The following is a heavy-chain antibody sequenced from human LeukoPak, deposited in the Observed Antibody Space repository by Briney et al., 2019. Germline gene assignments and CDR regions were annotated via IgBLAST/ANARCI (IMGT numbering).Heavy chain of an antibody. CDR2: IYYSGST. D-gene: IGHD5-12*01. J-gene: IGHJ3*02. CDR3: ARHEEGYDTYDAFDI. Sequence: PSETLSLTCTVSGGSISSCYWSWIRQPPGKGLEWIGYIYYSGSTNYNPSLKSRVTISVDTSKNQFSLKLSSVTAADTAVYYCARHEEGYDTYDAFDIWGQGTMVTVSS. CDR1: GGSISSCY. V-gene: IGHV4-59*01.